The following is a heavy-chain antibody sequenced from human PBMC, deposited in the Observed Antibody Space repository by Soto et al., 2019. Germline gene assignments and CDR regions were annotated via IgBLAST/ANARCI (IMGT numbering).Heavy chain of an antibody. D-gene: IGHD5-18*01. Sequence: PSETLSLTCTVSGGSISSYYCSWIRQPPGKGLEWIGYIYYSGSTNYNPSLKSRVTISVDTSKNQFSLKLSSVTAADTAVYYCARTLYSYGPRFDYWGQGTLVTVSS. J-gene: IGHJ4*02. V-gene: IGHV4-59*01. CDR3: ARTLYSYGPRFDY. CDR2: IYYSGST. CDR1: GGSISSYY.